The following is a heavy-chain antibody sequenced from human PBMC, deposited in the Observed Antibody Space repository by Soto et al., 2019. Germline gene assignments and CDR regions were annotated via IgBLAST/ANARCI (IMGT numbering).Heavy chain of an antibody. D-gene: IGHD4-17*01. Sequence: QVQLQESGPGLVKPSGTLFRTCAVSGGSISSSNWWSWVRQPPGKGLEWIGEIYHSGSTNYNPSLKSQVTISVDKSKNQFSLKLNSVTAADTAVYYCATWNRDYGDYPFDPWGQGTLVTVSS. CDR1: GGSISSSNW. V-gene: IGHV4-4*02. J-gene: IGHJ5*02. CDR3: ATWNRDYGDYPFDP. CDR2: IYHSGST.